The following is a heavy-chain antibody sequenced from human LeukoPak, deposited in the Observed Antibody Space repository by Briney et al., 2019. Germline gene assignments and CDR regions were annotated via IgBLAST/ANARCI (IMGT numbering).Heavy chain of an antibody. D-gene: IGHD7-27*01. CDR2: IYYSGST. V-gene: IGHV4-39*02. CDR1: GDSINSNNYY. CDR3: LGMKRSSNAFDI. J-gene: IGHJ3*02. Sequence: SETLSLTCTVSGDSINSNNYYWGWIRQPPKKGLEWIGKIYYSGSTYYNPSLKSRVAISVDTSKNHFFLKLTSVTATDTAVYYCLGMKRSSNAFDIWGQGTMVTVSS.